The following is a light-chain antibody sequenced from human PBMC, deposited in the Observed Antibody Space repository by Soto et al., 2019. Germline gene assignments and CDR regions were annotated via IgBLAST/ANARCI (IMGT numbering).Light chain of an antibody. V-gene: IGLV2-14*01. CDR2: EVN. Sequence: QSALTQPASVSGSPGQSITISCTGTSSDVAFYNHVSWYQQHPGKAPKLLIYEVNNRPSGVSHRFSGSKSGNTASLTISGLQAEDEADYYCSSFASIHTNGFGTGTKLTAL. J-gene: IGLJ1*01. CDR1: SSDVAFYNH. CDR3: SSFASIHTNG.